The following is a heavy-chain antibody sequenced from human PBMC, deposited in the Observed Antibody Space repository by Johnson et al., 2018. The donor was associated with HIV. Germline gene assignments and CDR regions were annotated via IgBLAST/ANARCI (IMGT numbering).Heavy chain of an antibody. CDR3: AKVGATVVTPRGEAFDI. V-gene: IGHV3-30*18. CDR2: ISYDGSNK. D-gene: IGHD4-23*01. CDR1: GFTFSSYG. Sequence: QVQLVESGGGVVQPGRPLRLSCAASGFTFSSYGMHWVRQAPGKGLEWLAVISYDGSNKYYGDSVKGRFTISRENSKNTLYLQMNSLRAEDTAVYYCAKVGATVVTPRGEAFDIWGQGAMVTVAS. J-gene: IGHJ3*02.